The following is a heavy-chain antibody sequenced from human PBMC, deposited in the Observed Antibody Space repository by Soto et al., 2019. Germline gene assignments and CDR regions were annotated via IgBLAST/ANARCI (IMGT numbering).Heavy chain of an antibody. CDR2: VSYSGSP. J-gene: IGHJ4*02. V-gene: IGHV4-31*03. CDR3: ARIFMYYDFWSGFSQAGYYFDY. D-gene: IGHD3-3*01. Sequence: SETLSLTCTVSGGSISSDGYYWSWVRQQPGEGLEWIAYVSYSGSPYYNPSLKSRVTVSVDTPKNQFSLKLTSVTAADTAVYYCARIFMYYDFWSGFSQAGYYFDYWGQGALVTVSS. CDR1: GGSISSDGYY.